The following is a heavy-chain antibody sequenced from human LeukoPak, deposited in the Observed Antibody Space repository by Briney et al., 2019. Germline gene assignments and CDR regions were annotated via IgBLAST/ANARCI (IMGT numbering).Heavy chain of an antibody. V-gene: IGHV3-21*01. CDR1: GFTFSSYS. J-gene: IGHJ4*02. Sequence: GSLRLSCVVSGFTFSSYSVNWVRQTPGKGLEWVSSISSSSYIYYADSVKGRFTISRDNAKNSLYLQMKSLRAEDTAVYYCARDRESSSWFDYWGQGTLVTVSS. D-gene: IGHD6-13*01. CDR2: ISSSSYI. CDR3: ARDRESSSWFDY.